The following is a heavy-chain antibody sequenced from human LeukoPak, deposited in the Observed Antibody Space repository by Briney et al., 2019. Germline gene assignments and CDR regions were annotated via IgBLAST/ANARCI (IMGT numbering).Heavy chain of an antibody. D-gene: IGHD4-23*01. CDR1: GGSISSYY. CDR2: IYYSGIT. J-gene: IGHJ4*02. Sequence: PSETLSLTCTVSGGSISSYYWGWIRQPPGKGLEWIGYIYYSGITNYNPSLKSRVTISVDTSKNQFSLKLSSVTAADTAVYYCARGSGGRSDYWGQGTLVTVSS. V-gene: IGHV4-59*01. CDR3: ARGSGGRSDY.